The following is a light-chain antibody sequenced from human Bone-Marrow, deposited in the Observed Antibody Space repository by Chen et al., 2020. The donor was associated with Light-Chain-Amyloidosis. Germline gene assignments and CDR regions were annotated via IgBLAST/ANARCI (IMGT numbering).Light chain of an antibody. CDR2: TSS. CDR1: QTINIY. CDR3: QQSYTMPRGFT. J-gene: IGKJ3*01. V-gene: IGKV1-39*01. Sequence: DIQITQSPSSLSASVGDRVTISCRANQTINIYLNWYPQKPGQAPKLLIYTSSRLLSGVPSRFSGSGSGTDFTLTISSLQPEDFATYYCQQSYTMPRGFTFGPGTRVDIK.